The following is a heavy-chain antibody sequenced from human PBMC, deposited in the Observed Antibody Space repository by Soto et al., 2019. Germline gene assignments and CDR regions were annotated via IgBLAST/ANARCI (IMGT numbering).Heavy chain of an antibody. V-gene: IGHV2-26*01. D-gene: IGHD3-10*01. Sequence: SGPTLVNPTETLTLTCTVSGFSLSNARMGVSWIRQPPGKALEWLAHIFSNDEKSYSTSLKSRLTISKDTSKSQVVLTMTNMEPVDTATYYCARTAYYYGSGSYYKNYYYYYGMDVWGQGTTVTVSS. J-gene: IGHJ6*02. CDR3: ARTAYYYGSGSYYKNYYYYYGMDV. CDR1: GFSLSNARMG. CDR2: IFSNDEK.